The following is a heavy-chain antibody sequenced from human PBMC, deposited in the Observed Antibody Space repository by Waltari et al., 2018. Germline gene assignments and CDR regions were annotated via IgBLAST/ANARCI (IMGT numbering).Heavy chain of an antibody. CDR2: IYPSVST. Sequence: QVQLQESGPGLVKPSQTLSLTCTVSGGSISSGSYYWSWIRQPAGKGLEWIGRIYPSVSTNYNPALKSRVTRSVDTSKNPFSLKLSSVTAADTAVYYCARDRLAAAGTRMNWFDPWGQVTLVTVSS. CDR1: GGSISSGSYY. J-gene: IGHJ5*02. CDR3: ARDRLAAAGTRMNWFDP. V-gene: IGHV4-61*02. D-gene: IGHD6-13*01.